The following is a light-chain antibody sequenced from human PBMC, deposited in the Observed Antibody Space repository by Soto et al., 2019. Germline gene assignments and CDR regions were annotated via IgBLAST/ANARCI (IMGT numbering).Light chain of an antibody. Sequence: EIVLTQSPATLSLSPGERATLSCRASQSVSNYLGWFQQKPGQAPKLLIYDASNRATGIPARFSGSGSGTDFTLTISSLEPEDSAVYYCQQRDSCVTFGQGTRLEIK. CDR2: DAS. CDR3: QQRDSCVT. J-gene: IGKJ5*01. V-gene: IGKV3-11*01. CDR1: QSVSNY.